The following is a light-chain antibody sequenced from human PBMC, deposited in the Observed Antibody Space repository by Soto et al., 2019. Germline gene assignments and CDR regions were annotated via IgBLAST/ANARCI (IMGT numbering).Light chain of an antibody. CDR3: SSYAGTNNLV. CDR1: SSDVGGYNH. V-gene: IGLV2-8*01. Sequence: QSVLTQPPSASGSPGQSVTISCTGTSSDVGGYNHVSWYQQRPGKAPKLMIYEVSERPSGVPQRFSGSKSGNTASLTVSGLQAEDEADYYCSSYAGTNNLVFGGGTKVTVL. CDR2: EVS. J-gene: IGLJ2*01.